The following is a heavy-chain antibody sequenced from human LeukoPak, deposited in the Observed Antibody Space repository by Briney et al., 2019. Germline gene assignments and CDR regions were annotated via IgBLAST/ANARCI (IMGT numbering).Heavy chain of an antibody. CDR1: GYTFTNYG. D-gene: IGHD3-22*01. J-gene: IGHJ5*02. V-gene: IGHV1-18*01. CDR2: ISGYSGKT. CDR3: ARSYYYDSSGYYQFDP. Sequence: GASVKVSCKASGYTFTNYGVTWVRQAPGQGLEWMGWISGYSGKTNYGQKLQGRVTMTTDTSTSTAYMELKSPRSDDTAVYYCARSYYYDSSGYYQFDPWGQGTQVTVAS.